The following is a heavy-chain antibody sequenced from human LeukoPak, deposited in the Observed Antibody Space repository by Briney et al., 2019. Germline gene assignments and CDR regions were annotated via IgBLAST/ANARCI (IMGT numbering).Heavy chain of an antibody. CDR2: MNPNSGNT. Sequence: ASVKVSCKASGYTFTSYDINWVRQATGQGLEWMGWMNPNSGNTGYAQKFQGRVTMTRNTSIGTAYMELSSLRSEDTAVYYCASNYYDSSGYYYVRGVDWGQGTLVTVSS. CDR1: GYTFTSYD. J-gene: IGHJ4*02. D-gene: IGHD3-22*01. V-gene: IGHV1-8*01. CDR3: ASNYYDSSGYYYVRGVD.